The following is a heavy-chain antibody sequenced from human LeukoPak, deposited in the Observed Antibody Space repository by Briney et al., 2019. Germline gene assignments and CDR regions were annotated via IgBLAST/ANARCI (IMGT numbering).Heavy chain of an antibody. CDR1: GLTFSSYA. Sequence: GGSLRLSCAASGLTFSSYAMSWVRQAPGKGLEWVSAISGSGGSTYYADSVKGRFTISRDNSKNTLYLQMNSLRAEDTAVYYCAKDPGTCGGDCYYLFDYWGQGTLVTVSS. J-gene: IGHJ4*02. D-gene: IGHD2-21*02. CDR2: ISGSGGST. V-gene: IGHV3-23*01. CDR3: AKDPGTCGGDCYYLFDY.